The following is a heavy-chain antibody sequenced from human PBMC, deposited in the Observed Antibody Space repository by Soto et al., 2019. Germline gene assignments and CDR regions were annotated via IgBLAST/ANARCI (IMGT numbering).Heavy chain of an antibody. CDR2: FDPEDGET. CDR3: ATRSGLSSSWYRGAFDI. J-gene: IGHJ3*02. CDR1: RYTPTELS. D-gene: IGHD6-13*01. V-gene: IGHV1-24*01. Sequence: GAPVKVSCKVSRYTPTELSLHLVRQAPGKRLEWMGGFDPEDGETIYAQKFQGRVTMTEDTSTDTAYMELSSLRSEDTAVYYCATRSGLSSSWYRGAFDIWGQGTMVTVSS.